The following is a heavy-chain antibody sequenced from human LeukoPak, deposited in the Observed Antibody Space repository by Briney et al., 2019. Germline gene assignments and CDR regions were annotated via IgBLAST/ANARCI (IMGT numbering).Heavy chain of an antibody. CDR1: GYTFTSYV. J-gene: IGHJ5*02. Sequence: ASVKVSCKASGYTFTSYVISWVRQAPGQGLEWMGGIIPIFGTANYAQKFQGRVTITADESTSTAYMELSSLRSEDTAVYYCASRAHGSSGYYHWGQGTLVTVSS. CDR3: ASRAHGSSGYYH. V-gene: IGHV1-69*13. D-gene: IGHD3-22*01. CDR2: IIPIFGTA.